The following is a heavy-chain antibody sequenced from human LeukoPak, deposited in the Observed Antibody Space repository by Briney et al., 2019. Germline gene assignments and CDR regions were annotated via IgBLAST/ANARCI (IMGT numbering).Heavy chain of an antibody. CDR3: AKERRYSGSPHALDY. Sequence: GGSLRLSYAASGFTFSSYAMSWVRQAPGKGLEWVSAISGSGGSTYYADSVKGRFTISRDNSKNTLYLQMNSLGAEDTAVYYCAKERRYSGSPHALDYWGQGTLVTVSS. CDR1: GFTFSSYA. D-gene: IGHD1-26*01. V-gene: IGHV3-23*01. CDR2: ISGSGGST. J-gene: IGHJ4*02.